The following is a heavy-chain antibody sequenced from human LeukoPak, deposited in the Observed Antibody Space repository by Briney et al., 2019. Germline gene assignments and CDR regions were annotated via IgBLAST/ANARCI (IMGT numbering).Heavy chain of an antibody. J-gene: IGHJ3*02. CDR2: IYTSGST. V-gene: IGHV4-4*07. CDR3: ARAPIAYCSSTSCYGFDI. CDR1: GGSISSYY. Sequence: SETLSLTCTVSGGSISSYYWSWIRQPAGKGLEWIGRIYTSGSTNYNPSLKSRVTMSVDTSKSQFSLKLSSVTAADTAVYYCARAPIAYCSSTSCYGFDIWGQGTMVTASS. D-gene: IGHD2-2*01.